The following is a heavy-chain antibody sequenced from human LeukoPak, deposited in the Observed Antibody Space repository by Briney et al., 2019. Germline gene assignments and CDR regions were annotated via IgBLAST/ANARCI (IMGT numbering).Heavy chain of an antibody. D-gene: IGHD4-11*01. V-gene: IGHV3-66*01. J-gene: IGHJ4*02. CDR3: ASEGTV. Sequence: GGSLRLSCAASGFTVSSNSMSWVRQAPGKGLEWVSIIYSGGSTYNSDSVKGRFTISRDNSKNTLYLQMNSLRAEDTAVYYCASEGTVRGQGTLVTVSS. CDR2: IYSGGST. CDR1: GFTVSSNS.